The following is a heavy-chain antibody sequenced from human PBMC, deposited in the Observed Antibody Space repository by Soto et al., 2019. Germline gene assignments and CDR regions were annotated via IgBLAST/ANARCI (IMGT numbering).Heavy chain of an antibody. Sequence: SETLSLTCAVYGGSFSGYYWSWIRQPPGKGLEWIGEINHSGSTNYNPSLKSRVTISVDTSKNQFSLKLSSVTAADTAVYYCAREKLRGITIFGVVTKQVNWFDPWGQGTLVTVSS. CDR1: GGSFSGYY. CDR2: INHSGST. J-gene: IGHJ5*02. CDR3: AREKLRGITIFGVVTKQVNWFDP. D-gene: IGHD3-3*01. V-gene: IGHV4-34*01.